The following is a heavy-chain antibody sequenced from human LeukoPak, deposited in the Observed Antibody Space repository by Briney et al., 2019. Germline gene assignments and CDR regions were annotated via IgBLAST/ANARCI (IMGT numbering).Heavy chain of an antibody. V-gene: IGHV4-38-2*01. J-gene: IGHJ4*02. D-gene: IGHD3-16*01. Sequence: SETLSLTCGVSDYSISSDYYWGCIRQPPGKGLEWIGSIYHSGTAYYNPSLNSRVTISVDTSKNQFSLKLNSVTAADTAVYYCARVWGDTYGYFDYWGQGTLVTVSS. CDR2: IYHSGTA. CDR3: ARVWGDTYGYFDY. CDR1: DYSISSDYY.